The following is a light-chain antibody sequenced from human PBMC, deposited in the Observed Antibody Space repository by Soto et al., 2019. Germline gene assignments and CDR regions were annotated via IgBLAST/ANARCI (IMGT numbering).Light chain of an antibody. Sequence: EIVLTQSPGALSLSPGERAALSCRASQSIDSCCLAWYQQKPGQAPRLLIHGASSRATGIPVRFSGSGSGTDFTLTISRLEPEDVAVYYCQKNGSSLPFTFGQGTKLEIK. CDR3: QKNGSSLPFT. J-gene: IGKJ2*01. CDR2: GAS. CDR1: QSIDSCC. V-gene: IGKV3-20*01.